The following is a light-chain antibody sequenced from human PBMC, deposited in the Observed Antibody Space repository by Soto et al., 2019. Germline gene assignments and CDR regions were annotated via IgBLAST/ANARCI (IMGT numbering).Light chain of an antibody. CDR2: DVN. V-gene: IGLV2-14*01. J-gene: IGLJ1*01. Sequence: QSMLTQPASLSGSPGQSITLSCTGNSSDVGIYNYVSWYQQHPGKAPKLMIYDVNNRPSGISNRFSGSKSGNTASLTISVLQAEDEADYYCSSFTSSSTYVFGTGTKVTVL. CDR3: SSFTSSSTYV. CDR1: SSDVGIYNY.